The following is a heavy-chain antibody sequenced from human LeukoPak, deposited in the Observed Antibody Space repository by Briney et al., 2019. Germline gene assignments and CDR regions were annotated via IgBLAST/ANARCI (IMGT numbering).Heavy chain of an antibody. Sequence: SETLSLTCTVSGGSTSSYYWSWIRQPPGKGLEWIGYIYYSGSTNYNPSLKSRVTISVDTSRNQISLKLSSVTAADTAVYYCARTAVGATTEFDYWGQGTLVTVSS. V-gene: IGHV4-59*08. CDR2: IYYSGST. CDR3: ARTAVGATTEFDY. D-gene: IGHD1-26*01. CDR1: GGSTSSYY. J-gene: IGHJ4*02.